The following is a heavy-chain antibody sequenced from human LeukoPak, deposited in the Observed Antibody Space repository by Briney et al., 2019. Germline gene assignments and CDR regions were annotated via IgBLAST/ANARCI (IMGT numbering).Heavy chain of an antibody. J-gene: IGHJ4*02. CDR1: GGSISSYY. CDR2: IYYSGTT. Sequence: PSETLSLTCTVSGGSISSYYWSWIRQPPGKGLEWIGYIYYSGTTNYNPSLKSRVTISIDTSKNQFSLKLSSVTAADTAVYYCARGVYIAAAQYGYWGQGTLVTVSS. CDR3: ARGVYIAAAQYGY. D-gene: IGHD6-13*01. V-gene: IGHV4-59*01.